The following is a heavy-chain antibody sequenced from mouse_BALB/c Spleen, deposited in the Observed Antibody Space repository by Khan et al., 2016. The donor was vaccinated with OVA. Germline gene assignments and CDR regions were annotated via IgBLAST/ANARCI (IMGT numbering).Heavy chain of an antibody. CDR3: TRRGTARATLWFAY. CDR2: IKPSNGGT. J-gene: IGHJ3*01. D-gene: IGHD3-2*01. CDR1: GYTFTSYY. Sequence: QVQLQQSGAELVKPGASVKLSCKASGYTFTSYYMYWLQQRPGQGLEWIGEIKPSNGGTNFNEKFKSKATLTVDKSSSTAYKQLSSLTSEDSAVYYCTRRGTARATLWFAYWGQGTLVTVSA. V-gene: IGHV1S81*02.